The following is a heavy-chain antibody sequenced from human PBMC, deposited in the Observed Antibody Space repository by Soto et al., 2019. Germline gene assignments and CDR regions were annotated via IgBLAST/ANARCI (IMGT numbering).Heavy chain of an antibody. J-gene: IGHJ3*02. CDR3: ARDHLYAFDI. CDR2: ISSSNI. V-gene: IGHV3-48*01. CDR1: GFTFSSYS. Sequence: PGGSLRLSCAASGFTFSSYSMNWVRQAPGKGLEWVSYISSSNINYADSVRGRFTISRDNAKNSLYLQMNSLRAEDTAVYYCARDHLYAFDIWGQGTMVTVS.